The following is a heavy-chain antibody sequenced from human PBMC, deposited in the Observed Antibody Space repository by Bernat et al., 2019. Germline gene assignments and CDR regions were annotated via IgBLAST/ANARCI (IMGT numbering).Heavy chain of an antibody. D-gene: IGHD2-21*02. Sequence: QVQLVESGGGVVQPGRSLRLSCAASGFTFSSYGMHWVRQAPGKGLEWVAVIWYDGSNKYYADSVKGRFTISRDNSKNTLYLQMNSLRAEDTAVYYCARDYCGGACYSFDYWGQGTLVTVPS. CDR1: GFTFSSYG. J-gene: IGHJ4*02. CDR3: ARDYCGGACYSFDY. CDR2: IWYDGSNK. V-gene: IGHV3-33*01.